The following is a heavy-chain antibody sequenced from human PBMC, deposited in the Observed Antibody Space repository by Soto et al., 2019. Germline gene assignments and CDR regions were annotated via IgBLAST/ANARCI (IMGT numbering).Heavy chain of an antibody. J-gene: IGHJ3*02. CDR3: ARVLGSSGWYRGFAFDI. Sequence: QVQLQESGPGLVKPSETLSLTCTVSGGSISSYCWSWIRQPPGKGLEWIGYIYYSGSTNYNPSLKSRVTISVDTSKNQFSLKLSSVTAADTAVYYCARVLGSSGWYRGFAFDIWGQGTMVTVSS. CDR1: GGSISSYC. CDR2: IYYSGST. D-gene: IGHD6-19*01. V-gene: IGHV4-59*01.